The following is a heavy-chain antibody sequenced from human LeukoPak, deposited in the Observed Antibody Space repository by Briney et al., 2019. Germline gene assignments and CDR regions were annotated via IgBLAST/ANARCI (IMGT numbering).Heavy chain of an antibody. CDR3: ARDLVGYSDYGGLDY. J-gene: IGHJ4*02. Sequence: GGSLRLSCAASGFTFSRYWMSWVRQAPGKGLEWVANIKQDGSAKYYVDSAKGRFTISRDNAKNSLYLQMNSLRAGDTAVYYCARDLVGYSDYGGLDYWGQGTLVTVSS. CDR1: GFTFSRYW. D-gene: IGHD4-11*01. V-gene: IGHV3-7*01. CDR2: IKQDGSAK.